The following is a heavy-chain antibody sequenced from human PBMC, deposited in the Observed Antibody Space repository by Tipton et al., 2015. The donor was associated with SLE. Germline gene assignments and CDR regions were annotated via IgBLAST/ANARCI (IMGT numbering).Heavy chain of an antibody. J-gene: IGHJ4*02. CDR3: AREATVTHFDY. V-gene: IGHV4-31*03. Sequence: TLSLTCTVSGGSISSGGYYWRWIRQHPGKGLEWIGEVNHSGSTNYNPSLKSRVNISVDTSKNQFSLKLSSVTAADTAVYYCAREATVTHFDYWGQGTLVTVSS. CDR1: GGSISSGGYY. CDR2: VNHSGST. D-gene: IGHD4-11*01.